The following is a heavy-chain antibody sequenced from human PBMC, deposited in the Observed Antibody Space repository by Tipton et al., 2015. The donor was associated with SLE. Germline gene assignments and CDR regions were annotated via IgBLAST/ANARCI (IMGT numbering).Heavy chain of an antibody. CDR2: INPDTGYT. Sequence: QLVQSGVEVKKPGASVKVSCKASGYTFTGHYLHWVRQAPGQGLEWMGRINPDTGYTDFAQRFQGRVTLTRDTSINTAYMDLSGLTSDDTAVYYCAGAGFSFDIWGQGTLVTVSS. CDR3: AGAGFSFDI. D-gene: IGHD1-14*01. J-gene: IGHJ3*02. CDR1: GYTFTGHY. V-gene: IGHV1-2*06.